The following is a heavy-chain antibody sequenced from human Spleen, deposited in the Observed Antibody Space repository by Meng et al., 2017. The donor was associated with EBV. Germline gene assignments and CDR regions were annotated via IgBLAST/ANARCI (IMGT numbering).Heavy chain of an antibody. J-gene: IGHJ4*02. CDR3: ARDPSYDNTGYYDY. D-gene: IGHD3-22*01. CDR2: IIPIFDAT. V-gene: IGHV1-69*01. CDR1: RGTFSSFG. Sequence: QVRLVQSGTEVKKPGSSVKVSCKAARGTFSSFGINWVRQASGQGLEWMGGIIPIFDATNYAQKFQGRLTISADESTGTAYMELSSLRSEDTAVYYCARDPSYDNTGYYDYWGQGTLVTVSS.